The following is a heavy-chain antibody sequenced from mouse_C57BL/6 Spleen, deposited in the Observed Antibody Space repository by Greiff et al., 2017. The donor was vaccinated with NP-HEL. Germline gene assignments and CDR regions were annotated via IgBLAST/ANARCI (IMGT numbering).Heavy chain of an antibody. J-gene: IGHJ3*01. Sequence: EVQLQQSGAELVRPGASVKLSCTASGFNIKDDYMHWVKQRPEQGLEWIGWIDPENGDTEYASKFQGKATITADTSSNTASLQLSSLTSEDTAVYYCTYSSGYWFAYWGQGTLVTVSA. V-gene: IGHV14-4*01. D-gene: IGHD3-2*02. CDR3: TYSSGYWFAY. CDR2: IDPENGDT. CDR1: GFNIKDDY.